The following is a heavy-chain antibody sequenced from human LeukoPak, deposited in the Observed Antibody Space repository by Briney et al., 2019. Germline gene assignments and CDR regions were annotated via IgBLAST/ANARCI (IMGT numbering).Heavy chain of an antibody. CDR3: ARGYIGKEGSDWYLSNVRLNYMDV. V-gene: IGHV4-34*01. J-gene: IGHJ6*03. CDR1: GGSFSGYY. Sequence: SETLSLTCAVYGGSFSGYYWSWIRQPPGKGLEWIGEINHSGSTNYNPSLKSRVTISVDTSKNQFSLKLSSVTAADTAVYYCARGYIGKEGSDWYLSNVRLNYMDVWGKGTTVTVSS. CDR2: INHSGST. D-gene: IGHD6-19*01.